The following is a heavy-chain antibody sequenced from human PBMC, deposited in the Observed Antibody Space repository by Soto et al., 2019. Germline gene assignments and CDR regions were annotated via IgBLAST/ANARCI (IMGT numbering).Heavy chain of an antibody. D-gene: IGHD3-22*01. Sequence: PGGSLRLSCAASGFTFSSYGMHWVRQAPGKGLEWVAVIWYDGSNKYYADSVKGRFTISRDNSKNTLYLQMNSLRAEDTAVYYCARDRFDSSGYYDYYYGMDVWGQGTTVTVSS. CDR1: GFTFSSYG. J-gene: IGHJ6*02. CDR3: ARDRFDSSGYYDYYYGMDV. CDR2: IWYDGSNK. V-gene: IGHV3-33*01.